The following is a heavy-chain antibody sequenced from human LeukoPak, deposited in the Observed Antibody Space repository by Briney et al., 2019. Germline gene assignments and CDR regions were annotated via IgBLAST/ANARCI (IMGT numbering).Heavy chain of an antibody. D-gene: IGHD3-22*01. CDR2: INAGNGNT. V-gene: IGHV1-3*01. CDR1: GYTFTSYA. CDR3: ARTIYDSSGYYPD. J-gene: IGHJ4*02. Sequence: ASVKVSCKASGYTFTSYAMHWVRQAPGQRLEWMGWINAGNGNTKYSQKFQGRVTITADESTSTAYMELSSLRSEDTAVYYCARTIYDSSGYYPDWGQGTLVTVSS.